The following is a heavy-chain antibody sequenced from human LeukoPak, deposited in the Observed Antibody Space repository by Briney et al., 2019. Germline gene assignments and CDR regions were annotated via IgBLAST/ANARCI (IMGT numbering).Heavy chain of an antibody. CDR2: IYYSGST. D-gene: IGHD6-13*01. CDR3: ARLPYSNSPPNFDY. Sequence: SETLSLTCTVSGGSISSSSYYWGWIRQPPGKGLEWIGSIYYSGSTYYNPSLKSRVTISVDTSKNQFSLKLSSVTAADTAAYYCARLPYSNSPPNFDYWGQGTLVTVSS. CDR1: GGSISSSSYY. V-gene: IGHV4-39*01. J-gene: IGHJ4*02.